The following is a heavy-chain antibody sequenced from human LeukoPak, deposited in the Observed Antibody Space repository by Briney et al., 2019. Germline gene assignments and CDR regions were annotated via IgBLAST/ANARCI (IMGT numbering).Heavy chain of an antibody. CDR3: ARLYYYYMDV. J-gene: IGHJ6*03. CDR2: IYYSGST. CDR1: GGSISSSCYY. V-gene: IGHV4-39*01. Sequence: SETLSLTCTVSGGSISSSCYYWGWIRQPPGKGLEWIWSIYYSGSTYYNPSLKSRVTISVDTSKNQFSLKLSSVTAADTAVYYCARLYYYYMDVWGKGTTVSVSS.